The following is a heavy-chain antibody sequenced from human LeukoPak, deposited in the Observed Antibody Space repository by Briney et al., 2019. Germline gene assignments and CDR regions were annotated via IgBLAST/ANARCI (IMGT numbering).Heavy chain of an antibody. D-gene: IGHD2-2*01. V-gene: IGHV4-59*12. CDR2: IYYSGST. CDR1: GGSISNYY. J-gene: IGHJ5*02. Sequence: SETLSLTCTVSGGSISNYYWSWIRQPPGQGLEWIGYIYYSGSTNYNPSLKSRVTISVDTSKNQFSLKLSSVTAADTAVYYCASQPPYCSSTSCRPGWFDPWGQGTLVTVSS. CDR3: ASQPPYCSSTSCRPGWFDP.